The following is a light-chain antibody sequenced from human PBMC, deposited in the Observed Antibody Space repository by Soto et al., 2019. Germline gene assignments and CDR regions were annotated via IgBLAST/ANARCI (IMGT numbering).Light chain of an antibody. Sequence: QTVVTQEPSFSVSPGGTVTLTCGLSSGSVSTSYYPSWYQQTPGQAPRTLIYSTNTRSSGVPDRFSGSILGNKAALTITGAQADDESDYYCVLYMGSGNVVFSGGIKLTVL. V-gene: IGLV8-61*01. CDR2: STN. CDR3: VLYMGSGNVV. CDR1: SGSVSTSYY. J-gene: IGLJ2*01.